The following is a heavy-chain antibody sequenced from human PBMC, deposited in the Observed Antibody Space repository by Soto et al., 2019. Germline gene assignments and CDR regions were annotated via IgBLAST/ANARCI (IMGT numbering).Heavy chain of an antibody. Sequence: SETLSLTCTVSGGSVSSGSYYWSWIRQPPGKGLECIGYIYYSGSTNYNHSLQSRVTISVDTSKNHFSLKLSSVTAADTAFFYFARHPGFYDILTGYTTYYLDSGARESWSPSP. CDR3: ARHPGFYDILTGYTTYYLDS. CDR2: IYYSGST. J-gene: IGHJ4*02. CDR1: GGSVSSGSYY. V-gene: IGHV4-61*01. D-gene: IGHD3-9*01.